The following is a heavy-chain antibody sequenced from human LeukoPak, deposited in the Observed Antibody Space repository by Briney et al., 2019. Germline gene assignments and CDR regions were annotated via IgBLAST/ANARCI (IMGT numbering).Heavy chain of an antibody. J-gene: IGHJ4*02. CDR3: ARLTKGEQWLAYYFDY. V-gene: IGHV4-59*08. D-gene: IGHD6-19*01. CDR1: GGSISGFV. CDR2: IYDTGTPT. Sequence: SETLSLTCTVPGGSISGFVWSWIRQPPGEALDYIGFIYDTGTPTNCNPLLKSRVTLSVDTSKNQFSLNLKSVTAADTAVYYCARLTKGEQWLAYYFDYWGQGALVTVSS.